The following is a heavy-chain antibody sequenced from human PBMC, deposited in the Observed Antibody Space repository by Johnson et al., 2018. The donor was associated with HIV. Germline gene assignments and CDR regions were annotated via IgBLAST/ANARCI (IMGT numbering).Heavy chain of an antibody. CDR3: ARDMRWSKAFDI. Sequence: EQLVESGGGVVQPGRSLRLSCAASGFTFSSYWMHWVRQAPGKGLVWVSRINSDGSSTSYADSVKGRFTISRDNAKNTLYLQMNSLRAEDTAVYYCARDMRWSKAFDIWGQGTMVTVSS. J-gene: IGHJ3*02. CDR2: INSDGSST. V-gene: IGHV3-74*01. D-gene: IGHD3-3*01. CDR1: GFTFSSYW.